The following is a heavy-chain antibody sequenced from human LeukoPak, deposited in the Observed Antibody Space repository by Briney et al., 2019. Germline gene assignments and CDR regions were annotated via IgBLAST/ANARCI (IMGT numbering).Heavy chain of an antibody. CDR3: AKIPYNYYDSSGYFDC. D-gene: IGHD3-22*01. J-gene: IGHJ4*02. CDR1: GFTFSSYA. CDR2: ISGSGGST. Sequence: GGSLRLSCAASGFTFSSYAMSWVRQAPGKGLEWVSAISGSGGSTYYADSVKGRFTISRDNSKNTLYLQMNSLRAEDTAVYYCAKIPYNYYDSSGYFDCWGQGTLVTVSS. V-gene: IGHV3-23*01.